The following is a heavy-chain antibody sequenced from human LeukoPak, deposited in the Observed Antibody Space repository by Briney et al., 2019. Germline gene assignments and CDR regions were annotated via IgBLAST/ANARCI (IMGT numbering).Heavy chain of an antibody. V-gene: IGHV3-30*04. CDR2: ISYDGSNE. CDR3: AREGWFDP. CDR1: GFTFSSYV. Sequence: GGSLRLSCAASGFTFSSYVMHWVRQAPGKGLEWVAIISYDGSNEYYADSVKGRFTISKDNSKNTLYLQMNSLRAEDTAVYYCAREGWFDPWGQGTLVTVSS. J-gene: IGHJ5*02.